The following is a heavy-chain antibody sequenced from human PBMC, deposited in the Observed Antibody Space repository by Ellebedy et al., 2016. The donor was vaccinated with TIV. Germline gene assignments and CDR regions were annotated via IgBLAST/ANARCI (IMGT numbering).Heavy chain of an antibody. V-gene: IGHV3-7*01. CDR2: INRDGSEK. CDR3: ATEEGPI. J-gene: IGHJ3*02. CDR1: GFTFSNYW. Sequence: GESLKISCAASGFTFSNYWMSWVRQAPGKGLEWVANINRDGSEKYYVDSVKGRFTISRDNAKNSLYLQMNSLRAEDTAVYSCATEEGPIWGQGTMVTVSS.